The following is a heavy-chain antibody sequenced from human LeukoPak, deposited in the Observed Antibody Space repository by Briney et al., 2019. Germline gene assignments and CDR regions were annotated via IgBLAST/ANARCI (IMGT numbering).Heavy chain of an antibody. J-gene: IGHJ4*02. D-gene: IGHD6-13*01. Sequence: SETLSLTCTVSDGSISSASYYWSWIRQPAGEGLEWIGRIYTSGSTHYNPSLKSRLTMSVDTSKSQFSLNLNSVTAADTAVYYCARGNSSSWPLDYWGQGTLVTVSS. CDR3: ARGNSSSWPLDY. CDR1: DGSISSASYY. CDR2: IYTSGST. V-gene: IGHV4-61*02.